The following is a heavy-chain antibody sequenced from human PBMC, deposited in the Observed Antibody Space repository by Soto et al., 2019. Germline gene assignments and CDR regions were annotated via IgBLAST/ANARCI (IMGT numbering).Heavy chain of an antibody. CDR1: GYTFTSYD. V-gene: IGHV1-8*01. CDR3: ARGHYDILTGYYYYYYYYMDV. D-gene: IGHD3-9*01. CDR2: MNPNSGNT. J-gene: IGHJ6*03. Sequence: ASVKVSCEASGYTFTSYDINWVRQATGQGLEWMGWMNPNSGNTGYAQKFQGRVTMTRNTSISTAYMELSSLRSEDTAVYYCARGHYDILTGYYYYYYYYMDVWGKGTTVTVSS.